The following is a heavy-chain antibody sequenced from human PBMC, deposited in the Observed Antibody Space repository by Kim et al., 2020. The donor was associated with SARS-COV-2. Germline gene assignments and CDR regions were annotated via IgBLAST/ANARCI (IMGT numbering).Heavy chain of an antibody. D-gene: IGHD6-13*01. J-gene: IGHJ4*02. CDR3: ARHEMWQQLVDY. Sequence: YYNPSLKSRVTISVDTSKNQFSLKLSSVTAADTAVYYCARHEMWQQLVDYWGQGTLVTVSS. V-gene: IGHV4-39*01.